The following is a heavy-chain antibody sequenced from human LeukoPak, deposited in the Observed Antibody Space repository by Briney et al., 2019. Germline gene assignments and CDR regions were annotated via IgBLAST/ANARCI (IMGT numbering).Heavy chain of an antibody. CDR2: IYNDGNT. D-gene: IGHD2-21*02. CDR1: GFTVSTNH. Sequence: GGSLRLSRAVSGFTVSTNHMSWARQAPGRGLEWVSVIYNDGNTYYTDSVKGRFTISRDNSKNTVFLQMNSLRVEDTAVYYCARDREVVTAKAQMDVWGKGTTVTVSS. J-gene: IGHJ6*03. CDR3: ARDREVVTAKAQMDV. V-gene: IGHV3-53*01.